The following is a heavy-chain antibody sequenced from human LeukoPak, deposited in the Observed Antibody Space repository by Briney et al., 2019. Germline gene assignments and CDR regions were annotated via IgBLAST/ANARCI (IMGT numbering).Heavy chain of an antibody. CDR3: ARRTITMVRGARAFDY. V-gene: IGHV4-34*01. D-gene: IGHD3-10*01. CDR1: GGSFSGYY. Sequence: SETLSLTCAVHGGSFSGYYWSWIRQPPGKGLEWIGEINHSGSTNYNPSLKSRVTISVDTSKNQFSLKLSSVTAADTAVYYCARRTITMVRGARAFDYWGQGTLVTVSS. CDR2: INHSGST. J-gene: IGHJ4*02.